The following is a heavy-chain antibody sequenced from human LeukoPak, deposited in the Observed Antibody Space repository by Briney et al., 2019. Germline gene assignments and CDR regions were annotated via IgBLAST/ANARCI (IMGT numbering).Heavy chain of an antibody. V-gene: IGHV1-2*04. CDR1: GYTFTGYY. Sequence: ASVKVSCKASGYTFTGYYMHWVRQAPGQGLEWMGWINPNSGGTNYAQKFQGWVTMTRDTSISTAYMELSRLRSDDTAVYYCARDSIGQQLPRDTFYYYYMDVWGKGTTVTVSS. CDR3: ARDSIGQQLPRDTFYYYYMDV. D-gene: IGHD6-13*01. CDR2: INPNSGGT. J-gene: IGHJ6*03.